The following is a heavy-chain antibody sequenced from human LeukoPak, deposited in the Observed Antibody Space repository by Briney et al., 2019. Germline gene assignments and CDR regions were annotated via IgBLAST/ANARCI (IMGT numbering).Heavy chain of an antibody. CDR1: GGSISSYY. J-gene: IGHJ6*03. D-gene: IGHD6-6*01. Sequence: SETLSLPCTVSGGSISSYYWSWIRQPPGKGLEWIGYIYYSGSTNYNPSLKSRVTISVDTSKNQFSLKLSSVTAADTAVYYCVGSSRYYYMDVWGKGTTVTVSS. CDR2: IYYSGST. CDR3: VGSSRYYYMDV. V-gene: IGHV4-59*01.